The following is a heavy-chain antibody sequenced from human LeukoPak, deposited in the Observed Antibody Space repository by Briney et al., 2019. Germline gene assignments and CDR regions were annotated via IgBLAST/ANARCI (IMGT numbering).Heavy chain of an antibody. CDR2: IGTAGDT. D-gene: IGHD5-12*01. CDR1: GFTFSSYD. CDR3: ARGITEYSGYDY. J-gene: IGHJ4*02. V-gene: IGHV3-13*01. Sequence: GGSLRLSCAASGFTFSSYDMHWVRQATGKGLEWVSAIGTAGDTYYPGSVKGRFTISRENAKNSLYLQMNSLRAGDTAVYYCARGITEYSGYDYWGQGTLVTVSS.